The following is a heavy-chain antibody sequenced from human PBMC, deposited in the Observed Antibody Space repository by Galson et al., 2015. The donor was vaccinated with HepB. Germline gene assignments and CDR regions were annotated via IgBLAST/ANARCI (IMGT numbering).Heavy chain of an antibody. CDR1: GFGFSFFA. CDR3: AREGPFRSSTRCPDDAFDL. Sequence: SLRLSCAASGFGFSFFAMSWIRQAPGKGLEWVAKTDQDGIQKYYVDSVKGRFTVARDNPKNSLYLEMTGLTAEDTAVYYCAREGPFRSSTRCPDDAFDLWGQGTKVTVA. D-gene: IGHD2-2*01. CDR2: TDQDGIQK. J-gene: IGHJ3*01. V-gene: IGHV3-7*03.